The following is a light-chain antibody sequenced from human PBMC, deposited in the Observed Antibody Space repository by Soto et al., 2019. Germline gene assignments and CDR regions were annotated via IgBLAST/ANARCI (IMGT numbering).Light chain of an antibody. CDR3: QQYGSSPPWA. J-gene: IGKJ1*01. Sequence: EIVLTQSPGTLSLSPGERATLSYRPGQSLSSSSLAWYQQNLGQAPRLLICGAGSRATGIPDRLTGGGSGTDFILTVSRLEPEYFAVYNCQQYGSSPPWAFGQGTKMEIK. CDR2: GAG. V-gene: IGKV3-20*01. CDR1: QSLSSSS.